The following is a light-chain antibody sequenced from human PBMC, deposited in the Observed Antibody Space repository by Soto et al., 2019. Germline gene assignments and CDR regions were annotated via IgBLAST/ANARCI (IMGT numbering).Light chain of an antibody. CDR1: SSDVGGYNY. CDR3: SSYTSSNTGV. CDR2: EVS. Sequence: QSVLTQPASVSGSPGQSITISCTGTSSDVGGYNYVSWYQHHPGKAPKLMIYEVSNRPSGVSNRFSGSKSGNTASLTISGLQAEVEADYYCSSYTSSNTGVFGGGTKLTVL. J-gene: IGLJ2*01. V-gene: IGLV2-14*01.